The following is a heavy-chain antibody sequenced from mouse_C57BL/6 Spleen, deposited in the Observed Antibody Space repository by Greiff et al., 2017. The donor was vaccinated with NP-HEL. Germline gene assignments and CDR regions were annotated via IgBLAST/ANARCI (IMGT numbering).Heavy chain of an antibody. CDR3: ANWDEGY. V-gene: IGHV1-26*01. J-gene: IGHJ2*01. CDR2: INPNNGGT. D-gene: IGHD4-1*01. CDR1: GYTFTDYY. Sequence: VHVKQSGPELVKPGASVKISCKASGYTFTDYYMNWVKQSHGKSLEWIGDINPNNGGTSYNQKFKGKATLTVDKSSSTAYMELRSLTSEDSAVYYCANWDEGYWGQGTTLTVSS.